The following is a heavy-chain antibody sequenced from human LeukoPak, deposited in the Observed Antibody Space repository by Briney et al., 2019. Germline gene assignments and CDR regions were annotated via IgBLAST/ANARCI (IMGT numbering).Heavy chain of an antibody. V-gene: IGHV4-39*07. CDR2: IYYSGST. CDR1: GGSISSSDYY. J-gene: IGHJ4*02. CDR3: ARGSNYFDY. Sequence: PSETLSLTCTVSGGSISSSDYYWAWIRQPPGKGLEWIGNIYYSGSTYYNPSLKSRVTISVDTSKNQFSLKLSSVTAADTAVYYCARGSNYFDYWGQGTLVTVSS.